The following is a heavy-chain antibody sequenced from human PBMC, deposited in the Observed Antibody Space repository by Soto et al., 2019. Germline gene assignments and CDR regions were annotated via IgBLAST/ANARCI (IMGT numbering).Heavy chain of an antibody. CDR2: ISGSGGST. CDR3: AKHGEFWSGYYTLEYYYYMDV. D-gene: IGHD3-3*01. V-gene: IGHV3-23*01. Sequence: GGSLRLSCAASGFTFSSYAMSWVRQAPGKGLEWVSAISGSGGSTYYADSVKGRFTISRDNSKNTLYLQMNSLRAEDTAVYYCAKHGEFWSGYYTLEYYYYMDVWGKGTTVTVSS. J-gene: IGHJ6*03. CDR1: GFTFSSYA.